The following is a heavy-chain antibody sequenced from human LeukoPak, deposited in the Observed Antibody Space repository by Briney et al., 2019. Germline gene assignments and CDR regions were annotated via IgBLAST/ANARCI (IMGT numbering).Heavy chain of an antibody. J-gene: IGHJ5*02. Sequence: SETLSLTCAVYGGSFSGYYWSWIRQPPGKGLEWIGEINHSGSTNYNPSLKSRVTISVDRSKNQFSLKLSSVTAADTAVYYCARGVVVPAAKTNWFDPWGQGTLVTVSS. D-gene: IGHD2-2*01. CDR3: ARGVVVPAAKTNWFDP. CDR2: INHSGST. CDR1: GGSFSGYY. V-gene: IGHV4-34*01.